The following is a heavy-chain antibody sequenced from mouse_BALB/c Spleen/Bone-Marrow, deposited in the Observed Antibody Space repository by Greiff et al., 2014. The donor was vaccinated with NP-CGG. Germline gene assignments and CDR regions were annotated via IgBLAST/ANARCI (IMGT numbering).Heavy chain of an antibody. D-gene: IGHD2-10*02. V-gene: IGHV1-62-2*01. CDR3: ARHESYGNYLYFDV. Sequence: QVQLKDSGAGLVKPGASVKLSCKASGYTFTEYIIHWVKQRSGQGLEWIGWFYPGSGSIKYNEKFKDKATLTADKSSSTVYMELSRLTSEDSAVYFCARHESYGNYLYFDVWGAGTTVTVSS. J-gene: IGHJ1*01. CDR1: GYTFTEYI. CDR2: FYPGSGSI.